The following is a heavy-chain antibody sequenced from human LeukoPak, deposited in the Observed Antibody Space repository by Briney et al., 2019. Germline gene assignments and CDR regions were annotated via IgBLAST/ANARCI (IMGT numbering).Heavy chain of an antibody. Sequence: PSETLSLTCTVTGGSISRSDYYWSWIRQPPGKGLEWIGYIYYSGSTYYNPSLKSRVTISVDTSKNQFSLKLSSVTAADTAVYYCARDTYSSSWSYFDYWGQGTLVTVSS. CDR3: ARDTYSSSWSYFDY. J-gene: IGHJ4*02. D-gene: IGHD6-13*01. V-gene: IGHV4-30-4*01. CDR1: GGSISRSDYY. CDR2: IYYSGST.